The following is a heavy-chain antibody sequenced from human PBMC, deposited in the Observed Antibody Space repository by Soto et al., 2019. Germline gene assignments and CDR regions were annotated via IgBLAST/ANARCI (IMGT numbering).Heavy chain of an antibody. CDR3: ARTTFPIYGSGSYRYYYYGMDV. CDR1: GGSISSYY. V-gene: IGHV4-59*01. J-gene: IGHJ6*02. CDR2: IYYSGST. D-gene: IGHD3-10*01. Sequence: PAETLSLTCTVSGGSISSYYWSWIRQPPGKGLEWIGYIYYSGSTNYNPSLKSRVTISVDTSKNQFPLKLSSVTAADTAVYYCARTTFPIYGSGSYRYYYYGMDVWGQGTTVTVSS.